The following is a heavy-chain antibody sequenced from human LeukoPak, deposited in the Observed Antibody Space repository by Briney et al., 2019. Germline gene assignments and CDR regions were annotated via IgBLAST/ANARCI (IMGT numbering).Heavy chain of an antibody. D-gene: IGHD3-22*01. Sequence: GASVKVSCKASGYTFTSYYMHWVRQAPGQGLEWMGIINPSGGSTSYAQKFQGRVTMTRDTSTSTVYMDLSSLRSEDTAVYYCAREPSHYYDSSGFQDYWGQGTLVTVSS. CDR3: AREPSHYYDSSGFQDY. CDR1: GYTFTSYY. V-gene: IGHV1-46*01. CDR2: INPSGGST. J-gene: IGHJ4*02.